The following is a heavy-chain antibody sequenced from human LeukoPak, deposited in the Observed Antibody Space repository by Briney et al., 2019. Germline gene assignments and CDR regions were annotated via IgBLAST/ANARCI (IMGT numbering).Heavy chain of an antibody. J-gene: IGHJ4*02. V-gene: IGHV1-69*05. CDR3: ARAKGSSSSFDY. CDR2: IIPIFGTA. Sequence: ASVKVSCKASGYTFTSYGIIWMRQAPGQGLEWMGRIIPIFGTANYAQKFQGRVTITTDESTSTAYMELSSLRSEDTAVYYCARAKGSSSSFDYWGQGTLVTVSS. CDR1: GYTFTSYG. D-gene: IGHD6-6*01.